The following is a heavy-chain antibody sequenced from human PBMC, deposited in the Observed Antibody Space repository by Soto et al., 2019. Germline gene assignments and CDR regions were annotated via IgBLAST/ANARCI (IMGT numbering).Heavy chain of an antibody. CDR3: ATSTATDAFDI. CDR1: GFTFSHYG. V-gene: IGHV3-33*01. CDR2: VRDDGSKT. Sequence: QVQMVASGGGVVQPGKSLRLSCAASGFTFSHYGMHWVRQAPARGPEWVALVRDDGSKTYYADSVRGRFTISRDNSKNMFYLQMNSLRVEDTAIYYCATSTATDAFDIWGQGTMVTVSS. J-gene: IGHJ3*02.